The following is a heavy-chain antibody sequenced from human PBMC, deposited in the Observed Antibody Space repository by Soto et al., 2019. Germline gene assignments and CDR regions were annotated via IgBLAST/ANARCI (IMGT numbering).Heavy chain of an antibody. CDR3: AAEGGREYYYDSSGLINYYYYYGMDV. V-gene: IGHV1-58*01. Sequence: VASVKVSCKASGFTFTSCAVQWVRQARGQRLEWIGWIVVGSGNTNYAQKFQERVTITRDMSTSTAYMELSSLRSEDTAVYYCAAEGGREYYYDSSGLINYYYYYGMDVWGQGTTVTVSS. D-gene: IGHD3-22*01. J-gene: IGHJ6*02. CDR1: GFTFTSCA. CDR2: IVVGSGNT.